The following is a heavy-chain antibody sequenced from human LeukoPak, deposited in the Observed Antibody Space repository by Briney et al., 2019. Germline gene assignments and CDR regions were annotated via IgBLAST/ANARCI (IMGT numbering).Heavy chain of an antibody. V-gene: IGHV3-74*03. CDR2: ISSDGSST. D-gene: IGHD6-6*01. Sequence: GGSLRLSCAASGFTFRNHWMHWVRHTPGKGLVWVSRISSDGSSTTYADSVKGRFTVSRDNAKNTLYLQMNNLRAEDTAMYYCARDQRVTGRPDIDYWGQGTLVIVSS. CDR3: ARDQRVTGRPDIDY. CDR1: GFTFRNHW. J-gene: IGHJ4*02.